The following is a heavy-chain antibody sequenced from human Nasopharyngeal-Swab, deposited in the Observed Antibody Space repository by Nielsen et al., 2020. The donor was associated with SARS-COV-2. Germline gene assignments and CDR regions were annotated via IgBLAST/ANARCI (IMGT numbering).Heavy chain of an antibody. CDR3: ARVHGSGSYWDYYYYMDV. J-gene: IGHJ6*03. CDR2: IYYSGST. CDR1: GGSISSGGYY. V-gene: IGHV4-31*03. D-gene: IGHD3-10*01. Sequence: SETLSLTCTVPGGSISSGGYYWSWIRQHPGKGLEWIGYIYYSGSTYYNPSLKSRVTISVDTSKNQFSLKLSSVTAADTAVYYCARVHGSGSYWDYYYYMDVWGKGTTVTVSS.